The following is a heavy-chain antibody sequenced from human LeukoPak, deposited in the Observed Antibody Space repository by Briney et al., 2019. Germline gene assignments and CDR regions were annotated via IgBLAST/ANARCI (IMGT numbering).Heavy chain of an antibody. V-gene: IGHV1-2*02. Sequence: ASVKVSCKASGDTFTGYYMHWVRQAPGQGLEWMGWINPNSGGTNYAQKFQGRVTMTRDTSISTAYMELSGLRSDDTAVYYCARGTMVRGVKGYYYYMDVWGKGTTVTVSS. D-gene: IGHD3-10*01. CDR2: INPNSGGT. CDR3: ARGTMVRGVKGYYYYMDV. J-gene: IGHJ6*03. CDR1: GDTFTGYY.